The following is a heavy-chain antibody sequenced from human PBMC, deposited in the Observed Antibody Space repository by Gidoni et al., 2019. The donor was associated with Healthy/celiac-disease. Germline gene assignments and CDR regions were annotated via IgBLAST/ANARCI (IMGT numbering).Heavy chain of an antibody. J-gene: IGHJ4*02. CDR3: AREGYCSSTSCYMNY. CDR2: IYTSGST. CDR1: GGSISSGSYY. Sequence: QVQLQESGPGLVKPSQTLSLTCTVSGGSISSGSYYWSWLRQPAGKGLEWIGRIYTSGSTNYNPSLKSRVTISVDTSKNQFSLKLSSVTAADTAVYYCAREGYCSSTSCYMNYWGQGTLVTVSS. D-gene: IGHD2-2*02. V-gene: IGHV4-61*02.